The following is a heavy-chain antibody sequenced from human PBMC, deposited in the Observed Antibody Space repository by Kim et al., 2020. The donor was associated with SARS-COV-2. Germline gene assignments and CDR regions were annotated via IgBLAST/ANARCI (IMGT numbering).Heavy chain of an antibody. CDR1: GFTFNIYT. V-gene: IGHV3-21*01. D-gene: IGHD2-2*01. J-gene: IGHJ5*02. CDR2: ISSNRSNI. Sequence: GGSLRLSCTSSGFTFNIYTMNWVRQAPGKGLEWVSSISSNRSNIYYADSVKGRFTISRDNAKNSLYLQMSSLRAEDTAVYYCARPSCSSTSCYYDPWGQGTLVTVSS. CDR3: ARPSCSSTSCYYDP.